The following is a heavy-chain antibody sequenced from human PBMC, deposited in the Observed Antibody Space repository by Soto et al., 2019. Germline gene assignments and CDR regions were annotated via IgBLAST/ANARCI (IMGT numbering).Heavy chain of an antibody. Sequence: VGSLRLSCAASGFAFSNYAMHWVRQAPGKGLEWVSSISTSSDATYYADSVKGRFTIHRDDSKNTLYLQMNSLRDEDSAVYYCAKDRTVAARNFDYWGQGTQVTVSS. CDR2: ISTSSDAT. J-gene: IGHJ4*02. CDR3: AKDRTVAARNFDY. CDR1: GFAFSNYA. V-gene: IGHV3-23*01. D-gene: IGHD6-6*01.